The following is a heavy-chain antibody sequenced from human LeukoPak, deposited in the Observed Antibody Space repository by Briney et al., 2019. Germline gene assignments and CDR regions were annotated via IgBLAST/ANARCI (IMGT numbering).Heavy chain of an antibody. J-gene: IGHJ4*02. CDR2: ISSNGGST. V-gene: IGHV3-64*01. Sequence: PGGSLRLSCVASGFTFSNYWMSWARQAPGKGLEYVSAISSNGGSTYYANSVKGRFTISRDNSKNTLYLQMGSLRAEDMAVYYCAREGSGSSWKSFDYWGQGTLVTVSS. D-gene: IGHD6-13*01. CDR3: AREGSGSSWKSFDY. CDR1: GFTFSNYW.